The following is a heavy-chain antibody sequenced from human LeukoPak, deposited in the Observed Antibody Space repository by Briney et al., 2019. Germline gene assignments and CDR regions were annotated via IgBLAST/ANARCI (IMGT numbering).Heavy chain of an antibody. J-gene: IGHJ6*03. D-gene: IGHD3-10*01. Sequence: SETLSLTCHVSGGSIHNSDYYWAWIRQPPGKRLEWIGSMYYSGSTYYNPSLKSRVSISGDTSKNQFSLKLSSVTAADTAVYYCARTTMVRGTYYMDVWGKGTTVTISS. V-gene: IGHV4-39*07. CDR3: ARTTMVRGTYYMDV. CDR2: MYYSGST. CDR1: GGSIHNSDYY.